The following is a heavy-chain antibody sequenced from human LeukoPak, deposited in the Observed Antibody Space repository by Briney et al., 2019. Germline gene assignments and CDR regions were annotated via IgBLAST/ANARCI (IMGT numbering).Heavy chain of an antibody. CDR1: GGTFSSYA. CDR2: IIPIFGTA. J-gene: IGHJ5*02. Sequence: SVKVSCKASGGTFSSYAISWVRQAPGQGLEWMGGIIPIFGTASYAQKFQGRVTITADKSTSTAYMELSSLRSEDTAVYYCAEGMGGSILYWVAWGQGTLVTVSS. D-gene: IGHD2-8*02. CDR3: AEGMGGSILYWVA. V-gene: IGHV1-69*06.